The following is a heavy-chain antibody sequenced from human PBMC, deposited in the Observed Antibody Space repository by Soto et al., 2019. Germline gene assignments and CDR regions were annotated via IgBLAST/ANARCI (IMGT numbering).Heavy chain of an antibody. Sequence: GGSLRLSCAASGFTFSSYGMHWVRQAPGKGLEWVAVISYDGSNKYYADSVKGRFTISRDNSKNTLYLQMNSLRAEDTAVYYCAKDPGTAPGMLDDIWGQGTMVTVSS. D-gene: IGHD2-21*02. J-gene: IGHJ3*02. CDR3: AKDPGTAPGMLDDI. V-gene: IGHV3-30*18. CDR1: GFTFSSYG. CDR2: ISYDGSNK.